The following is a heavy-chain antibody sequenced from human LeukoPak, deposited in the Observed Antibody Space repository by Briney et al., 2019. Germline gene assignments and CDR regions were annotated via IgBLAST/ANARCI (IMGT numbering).Heavy chain of an antibody. Sequence: PGGSLRLSCVASGLSVSSNYMSWVRQAPGKGLEWVSVIYRDGSSYYAESVKGRFTISRDNSKNTLYIQMNSLRAEDTAVYYCARSFYDILNGYYQYFDYWGQGTLVTVSS. CDR1: GLSVSSNY. D-gene: IGHD3-9*01. V-gene: IGHV3-66*01. CDR2: IYRDGSS. CDR3: ARSFYDILNGYYQYFDY. J-gene: IGHJ4*02.